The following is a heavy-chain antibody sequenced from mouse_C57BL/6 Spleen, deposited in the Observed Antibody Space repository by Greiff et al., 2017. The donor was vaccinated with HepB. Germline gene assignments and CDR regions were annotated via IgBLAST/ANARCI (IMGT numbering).Heavy chain of an antibody. V-gene: IGHV2-5*01. CDR3: AKSSMVSYAMDY. CDR2: IWRGGST. D-gene: IGHD2-3*01. J-gene: IGHJ4*01. Sequence: VKLVESGPGLVQPSQSLSITCTVSGFSLTSYGVHWVRQSPGKGLEWLGVIWRGGSTDYNAAFMSRLSITKDNSKSQVFFKMNSLQADDTAIYYCAKSSMVSYAMDYWGQGTSVTVSS. CDR1: GFSLTSYG.